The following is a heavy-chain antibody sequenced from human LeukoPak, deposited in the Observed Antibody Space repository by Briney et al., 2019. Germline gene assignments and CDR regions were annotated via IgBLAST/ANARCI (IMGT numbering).Heavy chain of an antibody. CDR3: ASSYSSGWYLGDY. CDR1: GYAFTSYD. D-gene: IGHD6-19*01. CDR2: MNPNSGNT. J-gene: IGHJ4*02. Sequence: ASVKVSCKASGYAFTSYDINWVRQATGQGLEWMGWMNPNSGNTGYAQKFQGRVTITRNTSISTAYMELSSLRSEDTAVYYCASSYSSGWYLGDYWGQGTLVTVSS. V-gene: IGHV1-8*03.